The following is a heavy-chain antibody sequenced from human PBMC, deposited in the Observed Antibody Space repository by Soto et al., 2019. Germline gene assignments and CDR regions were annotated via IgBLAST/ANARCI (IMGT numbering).Heavy chain of an antibody. CDR1: GFTFSSYA. J-gene: IGHJ4*02. V-gene: IGHV3-23*01. CDR2: ISGSGGST. Sequence: GGYLRLSCAASGFTFSSYAMSWVRQAPGKGLEWVSAISGSGGSTYYADSVKGRVTISRDNSKNTLYLQMNSLRAEDKAVYDCAKDRSHSSRWYCLDYWGQGNLVAVSA. CDR3: AKDRSHSSRWYCLDY. D-gene: IGHD6-13*01.